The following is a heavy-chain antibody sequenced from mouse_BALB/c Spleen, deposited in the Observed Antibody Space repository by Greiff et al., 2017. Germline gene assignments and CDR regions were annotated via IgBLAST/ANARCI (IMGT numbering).Heavy chain of an antibody. J-gene: IGHJ3*01. Sequence: QVQLQQSGAELVRPGTSVKVSCKASGYAFTNYLIEWVKQRPGQGLEWIGVINPGSGGTNYNEKFKGKATLTADKSSSTAYMQLSSLTSDDSAVYFCAREGDGTPFAYWGQGTLVTVSA. CDR1: GYAFTNYL. CDR3: AREGDGTPFAY. CDR2: INPGSGGT. D-gene: IGHD1-1*01. V-gene: IGHV1-54*01.